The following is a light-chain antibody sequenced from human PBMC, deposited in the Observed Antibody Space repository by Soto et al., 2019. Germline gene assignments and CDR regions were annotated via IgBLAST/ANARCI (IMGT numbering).Light chain of an antibody. CDR3: QQYGSSGT. CDR2: RTS. CDR1: QSVSTNY. J-gene: IGKJ1*01. Sequence: EIVLTQSPGTVSLSPVERATLSFRASQSVSTNYLAWYQQKPGQAPRLLIYRTSTRATGIPDRFSGSGSGTDFTLTISRLEPEDFAVYYCQQYGSSGTFGQGTKVDIK. V-gene: IGKV3-20*01.